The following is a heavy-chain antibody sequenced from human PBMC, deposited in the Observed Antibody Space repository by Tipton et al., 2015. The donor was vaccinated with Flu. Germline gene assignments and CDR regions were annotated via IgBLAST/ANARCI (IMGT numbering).Heavy chain of an antibody. CDR2: INHSGST. CDR1: GGSISSYY. J-gene: IGHJ1*01. V-gene: IGHV4-34*01. D-gene: IGHD1-26*01. CDR3: ARYGTYDGSRYFQH. Sequence: LRLSCTVSGGSISSYYWSWIRQPPGKGLEWIGEINHSGSTNYNPSLKSRVTISVDTSKNQFSLKLSSVTAADTAVYYCARYGTYDGSRYFQHWGQGTLVTVSS.